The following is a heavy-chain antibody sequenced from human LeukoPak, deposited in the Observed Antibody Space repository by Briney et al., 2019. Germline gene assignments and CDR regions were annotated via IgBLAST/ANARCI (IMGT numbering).Heavy chain of an antibody. J-gene: IGHJ4*02. CDR3: ARGVVDYYDFWSGYYTGDYFDY. CDR1: GFTFSSYW. CDR2: IKQDGSEK. Sequence: GGSLRLSCAAAGFTFSSYWMSWVRQAPGKGLEWVANIKQDGSEKYYVDSVKGRFTISRDNAKNSLYLQMNSLRAEDTAVYYCARGVVDYYDFWSGYYTGDYFDYWGQGTLVTVSS. D-gene: IGHD3-3*01. V-gene: IGHV3-7*01.